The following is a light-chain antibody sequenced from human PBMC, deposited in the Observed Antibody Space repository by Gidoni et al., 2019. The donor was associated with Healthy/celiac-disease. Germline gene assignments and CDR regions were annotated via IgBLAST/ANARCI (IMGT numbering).Light chain of an antibody. J-gene: IGKJ4*01. V-gene: IGKV3-20*01. CDR2: GAS. CDR1: QSVSSSY. CDR3: QQYGSSPLT. Sequence: ELVLPPSPGTLSLSPGERATLSCRASQSVSSSYVAWYQQKPGQAPRLLIYGASSRATGIPDRFSGSGSVTDFTITISRLEPEDFSVYYCQQYGSSPLTFGGXTKVEIK.